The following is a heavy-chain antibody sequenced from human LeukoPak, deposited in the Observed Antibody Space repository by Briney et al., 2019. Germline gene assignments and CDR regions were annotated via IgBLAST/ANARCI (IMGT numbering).Heavy chain of an antibody. Sequence: KPSETLSLTCAVYGGSFSGYYWSWIRQPPGKGLEWIGEINHSGSTNYNPSLKSRVTISVDTSKNQFSLKLSSVTAADTAVYYCARVNRAAAGMAYYYYYYYMDVWGKGTTVTVSS. D-gene: IGHD6-13*01. CDR2: INHSGST. J-gene: IGHJ6*03. V-gene: IGHV4-34*01. CDR3: ARVNRAAAGMAYYYYYYYMDV. CDR1: GGSFSGYY.